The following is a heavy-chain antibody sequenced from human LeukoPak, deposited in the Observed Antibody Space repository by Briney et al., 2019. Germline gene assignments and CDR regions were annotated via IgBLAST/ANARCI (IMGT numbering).Heavy chain of an antibody. Sequence: GGSLRLSCAASGFTVSINYMSWVRQAPGKGLEWVSGISPSGGITYYTDSVKGRFTISRDNSKNTLYLQMNSLRAEDTAVYYCAKDQSSGYYKTFDYWGQGTLVTVSS. CDR3: AKDQSSGYYKTFDY. J-gene: IGHJ4*02. V-gene: IGHV3-66*02. CDR2: ISPSGGIT. CDR1: GFTVSINY. D-gene: IGHD3-22*01.